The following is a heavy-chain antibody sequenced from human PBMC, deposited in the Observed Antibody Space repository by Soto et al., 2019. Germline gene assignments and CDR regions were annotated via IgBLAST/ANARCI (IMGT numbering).Heavy chain of an antibody. V-gene: IGHV3-74*01. J-gene: IGHJ4*02. CDR2: IDNDGSGT. CDR1: GIIFTNYW. CDR3: TTDFEY. Sequence: VQLVESGGGLVQPGGSLRLSCAASGIIFTNYWMHWVRQAPGKGLEWVSRIDNDGSGTSYADSVKGRFTISRDNAKNTVYLQMNSLSPEATAVYYCTTDFEYWGQGTLVTVSS.